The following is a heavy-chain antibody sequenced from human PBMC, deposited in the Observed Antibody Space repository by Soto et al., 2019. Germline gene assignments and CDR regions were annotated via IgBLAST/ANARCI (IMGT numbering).Heavy chain of an antibody. Sequence: GGSLRLSCAASGFTFSTYAMSWVRQAPGKGLEWASAISGSGSDTFHADSVKGRFTISRDNSISTLFLQMNSLRTEDTAVYYCAHPRGYGVFDAYDIWGQGALVTVSS. CDR3: AHPRGYGVFDAYDI. D-gene: IGHD2-8*01. CDR2: ISGSGSDT. CDR1: GFTFSTYA. V-gene: IGHV3-23*01. J-gene: IGHJ3*02.